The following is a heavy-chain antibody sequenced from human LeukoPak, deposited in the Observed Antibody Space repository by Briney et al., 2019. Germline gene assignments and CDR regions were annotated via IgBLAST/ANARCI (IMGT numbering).Heavy chain of an antibody. J-gene: IGHJ6*02. CDR2: IWYDGSNK. V-gene: IGHV3-33*01. CDR1: GFTFSSYG. Sequence: GGSLRLSCAASGFTFSSYGTHWVRQAPGKGLEWVAVIWYDGSNKYYADSVKGRFTISRDNSKNTLYLQMDSLRAEDTAVYYCARKGSPYYYGMDVWGQGTTVTVSS. CDR3: ARKGSPYYYGMDV.